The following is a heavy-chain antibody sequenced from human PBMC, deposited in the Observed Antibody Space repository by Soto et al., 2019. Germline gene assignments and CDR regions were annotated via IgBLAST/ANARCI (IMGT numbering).Heavy chain of an antibody. Sequence: GGSLRLSCAASGFTSSTYAMHWVRQAPGKGLEWVAVISYDGSNKYYADSVKGRFTISRDNSKNTLYLQMNSLRAEDTAVYYCARRYKDGRRDCVSTSCLFDPWGQGTLVTVSS. V-gene: IGHV3-30-3*01. CDR1: GFTSSTYA. D-gene: IGHD2-2*01. CDR2: ISYDGSNK. J-gene: IGHJ5*02. CDR3: ARRYKDGRRDCVSTSCLFDP.